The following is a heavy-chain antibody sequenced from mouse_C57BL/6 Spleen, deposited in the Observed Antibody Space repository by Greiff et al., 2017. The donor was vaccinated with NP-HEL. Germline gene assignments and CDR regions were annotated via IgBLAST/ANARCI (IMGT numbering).Heavy chain of an antibody. CDR3: AREGLRGYFDY. CDR1: GFTFSSYA. D-gene: IGHD3-1*01. CDR2: ISDGGSYT. J-gene: IGHJ2*01. Sequence: EVMLVESGGGLVKPGGSLKLSCAASGFTFSSYAMSWVRQTPEKRLEWVATISDGGSYTYYPDNVKGRFTISRDNAKNNLYLQMSHLKSEDTAMYYCAREGLRGYFDYWGQGTTLTVSS. V-gene: IGHV5-4*01.